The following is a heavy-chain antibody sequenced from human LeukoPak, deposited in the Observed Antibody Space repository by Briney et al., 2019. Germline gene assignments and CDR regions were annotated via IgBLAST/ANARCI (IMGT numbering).Heavy chain of an antibody. Sequence: GGSLRLSCAASGFTFSSYSMNWVRQAPGKGLEWVSSISSSSSYIYYADSVKGRFTISRDNAKNPLYLQMHSLRAEDTAVYYCARSGFCSGGSCYQYYFDYWGQGTLVTVSS. CDR2: ISSSSSYI. CDR1: GFTFSSYS. V-gene: IGHV3-21*01. J-gene: IGHJ4*02. D-gene: IGHD2-15*01. CDR3: ARSGFCSGGSCYQYYFDY.